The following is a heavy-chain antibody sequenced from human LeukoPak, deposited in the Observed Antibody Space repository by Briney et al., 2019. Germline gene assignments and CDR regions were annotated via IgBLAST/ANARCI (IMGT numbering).Heavy chain of an antibody. CDR1: GFTFSSYN. Sequence: KPGGSLRLSCAASGFTFSSYNMNWVRQAPGKGLGWVSSITSGSSYIYYTDSVKGRFTISRDNAKNSLYLQMNSLRAEDTAVYYCARANAVGATPFDYWGQGTLVTVSS. CDR2: ITSGSSYI. V-gene: IGHV3-21*01. D-gene: IGHD1-26*01. J-gene: IGHJ4*02. CDR3: ARANAVGATPFDY.